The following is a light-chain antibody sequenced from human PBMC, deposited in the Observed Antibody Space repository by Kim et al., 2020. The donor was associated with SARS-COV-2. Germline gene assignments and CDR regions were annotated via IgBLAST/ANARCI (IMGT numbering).Light chain of an antibody. Sequence: SPGQTASITCSGDKLGDKYACWYQQKPGQSPVLVIYQDSKRPSGIPERFSGSNSGNTATLTISGTQAMDEADYYCQAWDSSTAVFGGGTQLTVL. V-gene: IGLV3-1*01. J-gene: IGLJ2*01. CDR1: KLGDKY. CDR3: QAWDSSTAV. CDR2: QDS.